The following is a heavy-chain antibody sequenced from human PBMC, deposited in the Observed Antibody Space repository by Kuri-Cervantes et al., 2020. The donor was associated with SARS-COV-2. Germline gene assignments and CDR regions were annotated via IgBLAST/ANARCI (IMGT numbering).Heavy chain of an antibody. V-gene: IGHV4-39*07. CDR3: ARASFDYYYMDV. CDR1: GVTISSSSYY. D-gene: IGHD3-10*01. CDR2: IYYSGST. Sequence: SETLSLTCTVSGVTISSSSYYWGWIRQPPGRGLEWIGSIYYSGSTYYNPSLTSRVTISVDTSKNQFSLKLSSVTAADTAVYYCARASFDYYYMDVWGKGTTVTVSS. J-gene: IGHJ6*03.